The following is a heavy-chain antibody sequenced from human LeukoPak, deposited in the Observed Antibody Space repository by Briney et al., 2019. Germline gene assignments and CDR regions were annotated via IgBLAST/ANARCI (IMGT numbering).Heavy chain of an antibody. D-gene: IGHD1-26*01. CDR1: GGSISSSGYY. CDR3: ARDPGVRAFDY. Sequence: SQTLSLACTVSGGSISSSGYYWSWIRQHPGKGLEWIGYIYYSGSTYYNPSLKSRVTISVDTSKNQFSLKLSSVTAADTAVYYCARDPGVRAFDYWGQGTLVTVSS. CDR2: IYYSGST. J-gene: IGHJ4*02. V-gene: IGHV4-31*03.